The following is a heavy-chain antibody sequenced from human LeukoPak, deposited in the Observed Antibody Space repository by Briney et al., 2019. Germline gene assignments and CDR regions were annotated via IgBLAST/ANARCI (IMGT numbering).Heavy chain of an antibody. D-gene: IGHD3-3*01. Sequence: PGGSLRLSCAASGFTFSSYAMSWVRQAPGKGLEWVSAISGSGGSTYYADSVKGRFTISRDNSKNTLYLQMNSLRAEDTAVYYCAKFGSKRFLEWLSYFDYWGQGTLVTVSS. J-gene: IGHJ4*02. V-gene: IGHV3-23*01. CDR2: ISGSGGST. CDR1: GFTFSSYA. CDR3: AKFGSKRFLEWLSYFDY.